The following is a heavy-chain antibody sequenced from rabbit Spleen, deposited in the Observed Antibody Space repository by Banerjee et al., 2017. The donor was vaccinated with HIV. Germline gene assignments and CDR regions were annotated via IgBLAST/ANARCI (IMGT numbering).Heavy chain of an antibody. Sequence: QEQLVESGGGLVQPEGSLTLTCTASGFSFSNKAVMCWVRQAPGKGLQWIACINAVTGKAVYATWAKGRFTFSKTSSTTVTLQMTRLTVADTATYFCARDTSSSFSSYGMDLWGPGTLVTVS. D-gene: IGHD1-1*01. CDR1: GFSFSNKAV. V-gene: IGHV1S45*01. CDR2: INAVTGKA. J-gene: IGHJ6*01. CDR3: ARDTSSSFSSYGMDL.